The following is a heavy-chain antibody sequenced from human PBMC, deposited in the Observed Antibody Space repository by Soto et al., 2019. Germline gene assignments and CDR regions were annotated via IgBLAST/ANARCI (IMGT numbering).Heavy chain of an antibody. CDR3: ARDGYYYGSGSYYTNKGFQSNGFDY. Sequence: SETLSLTCAVSGGSISSSNWWSWVRQPPGKGLEWIGEIYHSGSTNYNPSLKSRVTISVDKSKNQFSLKLSSVTAADTAVYYCARDGYYYGSGSYYTNKGFQSNGFDYWGQGTLVTVSS. CDR1: GGSISSSNW. J-gene: IGHJ4*02. V-gene: IGHV4-4*02. CDR2: IYHSGST. D-gene: IGHD3-10*01.